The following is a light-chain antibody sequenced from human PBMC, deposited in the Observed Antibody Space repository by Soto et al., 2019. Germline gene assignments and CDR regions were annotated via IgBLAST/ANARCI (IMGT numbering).Light chain of an antibody. Sequence: EIVLTQSPATLSLSPGERAPLSCRASQSVSSYLAWYQQQPGQAPRLLIYDASNRATGIPARFSGSGSGTDFTLTISSLEPEDFAVYYCQQRRSWPRAFGQGTKVDIK. CDR2: DAS. CDR1: QSVSSY. J-gene: IGKJ1*01. V-gene: IGKV3-11*01. CDR3: QQRRSWPRA.